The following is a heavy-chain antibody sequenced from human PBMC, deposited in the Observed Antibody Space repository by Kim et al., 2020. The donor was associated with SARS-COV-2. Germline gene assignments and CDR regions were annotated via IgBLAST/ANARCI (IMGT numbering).Heavy chain of an antibody. CDR1: GGSISSGGYY. J-gene: IGHJ4*02. CDR2: IYYSGST. Sequence: SETLSLTCTVSGGSISSGGYYWSWIRQHPGKGLEWIGYIYYSGSTYYNPSLKSRVTISVDTSKNQFSLKLSSVTAADTAVYYCARDNRAHYGSGSNFDYWGQGTLVTVSS. CDR3: ARDNRAHYGSGSNFDY. D-gene: IGHD3-10*01. V-gene: IGHV4-31*03.